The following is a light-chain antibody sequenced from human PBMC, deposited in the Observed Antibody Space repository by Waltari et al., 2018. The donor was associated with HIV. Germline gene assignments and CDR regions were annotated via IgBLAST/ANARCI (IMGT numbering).Light chain of an antibody. V-gene: IGLV2-23*02. Sequence: QSALTQPASVSGSPGQSITISCTGTSSDVGNYNLVSWYQHPPGEAPKLMIYEVNKRPSGVSDRFSGSKSGNTASLTISGLQAEDEADYYCCSYAGPTIHVIFGGGTKLTVL. CDR3: CSYAGPTIHVI. CDR1: SSDVGNYNL. CDR2: EVN. J-gene: IGLJ2*01.